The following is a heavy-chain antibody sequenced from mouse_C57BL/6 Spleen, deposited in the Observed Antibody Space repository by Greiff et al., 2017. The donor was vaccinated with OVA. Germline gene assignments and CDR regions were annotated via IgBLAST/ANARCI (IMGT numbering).Heavy chain of an antibody. D-gene: IGHD1-1*01. CDR3: ARPYYYGSSDFDY. J-gene: IGHJ2*01. Sequence: EVKLVESGGGLVKPGGSLKLSCAASGFTFSSYAMSWVRQTPEKRLEWVATISDGGSYTYYPDNVKGRFTISRDNAKNNLYLQMSHLKSEDTAMYYCARPYYYGSSDFDYWGQGTTLTVSS. CDR2: ISDGGSYT. V-gene: IGHV5-4*03. CDR1: GFTFSSYA.